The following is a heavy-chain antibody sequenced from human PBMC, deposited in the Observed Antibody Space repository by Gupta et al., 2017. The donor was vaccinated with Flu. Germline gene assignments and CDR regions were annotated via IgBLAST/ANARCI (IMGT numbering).Heavy chain of an antibody. CDR2: INQHASEI. Sequence: QPGGSLRLSCVASGFNINSYWMGWVRQAPGKRLEWVTNINQHASEIYYVDSVKGRFTISRDNAKNSVYLQMNSLRAEDTAVYYCRRDKLVGATQNDYWGQGTLVTVSP. J-gene: IGHJ4*02. CDR1: GFNINSYW. D-gene: IGHD1-26*01. V-gene: IGHV3-7*01. CDR3: RRDKLVGATQNDY.